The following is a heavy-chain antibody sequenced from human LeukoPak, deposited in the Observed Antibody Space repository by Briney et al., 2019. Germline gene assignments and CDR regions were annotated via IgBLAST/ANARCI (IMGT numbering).Heavy chain of an antibody. J-gene: IGHJ4*02. CDR2: IKSETDGGAT. Sequence: RSGGSLRLSCAASGFTFKNAWMSWVRQPPGKGLEWVGRIKSETDGGATDYSAPVKGRFIISRHDSKNSLYLQMNSLKIEDTAVYYCATDRAGTISSGFYDIDYWGQGTLVTVSS. V-gene: IGHV3-15*01. CDR1: GFTFKNAW. CDR3: ATDRAGTISSGFYDIDY. D-gene: IGHD3-22*01.